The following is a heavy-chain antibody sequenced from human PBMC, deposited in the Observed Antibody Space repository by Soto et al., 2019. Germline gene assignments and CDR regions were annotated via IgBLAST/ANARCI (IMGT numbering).Heavy chain of an antibody. Sequence: SVKVSCKASGGTFSRNTISWVRQAPGQGLEWMGGIMPIFASANYAQKFQGRVTITADEYTRTVYMELSRLRSEDTAVYYCARQFDSDTSGYYYAYWGQGTLVTVSS. CDR1: GGTFSRNT. CDR2: IMPIFASA. J-gene: IGHJ4*02. D-gene: IGHD3-22*01. V-gene: IGHV1-69*13. CDR3: ARQFDSDTSGYYYAY.